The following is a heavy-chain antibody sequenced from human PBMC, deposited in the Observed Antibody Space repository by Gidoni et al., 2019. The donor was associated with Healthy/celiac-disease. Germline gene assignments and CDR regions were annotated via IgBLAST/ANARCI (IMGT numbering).Heavy chain of an antibody. V-gene: IGHV4-59*01. D-gene: IGHD2-2*01. Sequence: QVQLQESGPGLVKPSETLSPTGTVSGGSISSYYWSWIRQPPGKGLEWLGYIYYSGRTNYNPSLKSRVTISVDTSKNQFSLKLSSVTAADTAVYYCARDGGCGSTSCYAGWFDPWGQGTLVTVSS. CDR1: GGSISSYY. CDR2: IYYSGRT. CDR3: ARDGGCGSTSCYAGWFDP. J-gene: IGHJ5*02.